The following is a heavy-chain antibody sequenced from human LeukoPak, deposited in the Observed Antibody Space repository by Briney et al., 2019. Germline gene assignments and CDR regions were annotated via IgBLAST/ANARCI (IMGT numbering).Heavy chain of an antibody. CDR2: IVVGSGNT. D-gene: IGHD6-13*01. V-gene: IGHV1-58*02. Sequence: GTSVKVSCKASGFTFTSSAMQWVRQARGQRLEWIGWIVVGSGNTNYAQKFQERVTITRDMSTSTAYMELSSLRSEDTAVYYCAAGYLGDVGSWYSYWGQGTLVTVSS. CDR3: AAGYLGDVGSWYSY. CDR1: GFTFTSSA. J-gene: IGHJ4*02.